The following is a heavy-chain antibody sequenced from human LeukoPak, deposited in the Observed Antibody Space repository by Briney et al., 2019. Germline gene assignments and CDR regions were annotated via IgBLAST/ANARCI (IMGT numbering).Heavy chain of an antibody. J-gene: IGHJ5*02. Sequence: PSETLSLTCTVSGGSISTSNYYWGWIRQPPGKGLEWIGNIFYSGSTYYSPSLRSRVTISLDTSRNQFSLKLNSVTAADTAVYYCARGRRGYSYGTYGWFDPWGQGTLVTVSS. CDR2: IFYSGST. V-gene: IGHV4-39*07. CDR1: GGSISTSNYY. D-gene: IGHD5-18*01. CDR3: ARGRRGYSYGTYGWFDP.